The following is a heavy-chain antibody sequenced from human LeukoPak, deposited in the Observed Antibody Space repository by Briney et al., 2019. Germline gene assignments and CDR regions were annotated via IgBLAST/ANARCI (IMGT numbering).Heavy chain of an antibody. Sequence: KVSCKASGGTFSGYAISWVRQAPGQGLEWMGGIIPIFGTANYAQKFQGRVTITADESTSTAYMELSSLRSEDTAVYYCARGWNIVVVPAGAYESYFDYWGQGTLVTVSS. CDR1: GGTFSGYA. J-gene: IGHJ4*02. D-gene: IGHD2-2*01. CDR2: IIPIFGTA. CDR3: ARGWNIVVVPAGAYESYFDY. V-gene: IGHV1-69*01.